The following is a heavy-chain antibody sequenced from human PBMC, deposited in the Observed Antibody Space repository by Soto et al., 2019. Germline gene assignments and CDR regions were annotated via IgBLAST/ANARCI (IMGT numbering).Heavy chain of an antibody. CDR1: GYDFINYG. J-gene: IGHJ4*02. CDR3: ARVERTNMLRSDF. D-gene: IGHD2-8*01. V-gene: IGHV1-18*01. Sequence: QVQLVQSGAELKKPGTSVRVSCKASGYDFINYGFNWVRQAPGQGLEWMGWISASNGNTNNARNLQGRVTMTTDTATSTGYRELGSLRYDDTAVYYCARVERTNMLRSDFWGQGTLVTVSS. CDR2: ISASNGNT.